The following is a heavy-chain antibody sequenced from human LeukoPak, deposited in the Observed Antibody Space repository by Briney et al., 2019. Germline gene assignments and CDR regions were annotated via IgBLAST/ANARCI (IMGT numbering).Heavy chain of an antibody. J-gene: IGHJ1*01. CDR1: GFTFSNAW. V-gene: IGHV3-15*01. CDR2: IKSKTDGGTT. CDR3: SSGLIAVVPATTNHF. D-gene: IGHD2-2*01. Sequence: GGSLRLSCAASGFTFSNAWMSWVRQAPGKGLEWVGRIKSKTDGGTTDYPAPVKGRFTISRDDSTNTVYLQMNSLKTEDTAMYYFSSGLIAVVPATTNHFWGQGPLVSVSS.